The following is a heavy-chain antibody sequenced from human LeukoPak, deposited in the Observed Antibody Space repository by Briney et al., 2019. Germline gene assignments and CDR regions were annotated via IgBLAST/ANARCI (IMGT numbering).Heavy chain of an antibody. D-gene: IGHD5-18*01. V-gene: IGHV3-23*01. CDR1: GFTFSSYT. CDR2: ITTSDGNT. J-gene: IGHJ4*02. Sequence: SGGSLRLSCAASGFTFSSYTMSWVRQAPGKGLEWVPTITTSDGNTYYADSVKGRFTVSRDNSKNTLFLQMNSLRAEDTAVYYCVRRGDTPSGSFDYWGQGTLVTVSS. CDR3: VRRGDTPSGSFDY.